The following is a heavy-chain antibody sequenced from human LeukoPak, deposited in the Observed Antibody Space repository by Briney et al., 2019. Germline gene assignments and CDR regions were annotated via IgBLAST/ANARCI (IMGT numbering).Heavy chain of an antibody. CDR3: ARDIPSGFYTPDY. J-gene: IGHJ4*02. CDR1: GGTFSSYA. CDR2: IIPIFGTA. D-gene: IGHD5-12*01. V-gene: IGHV1-69*05. Sequence: ASVKVSCKASGGTFSSYAISWVRQAPGQGLEWMGGIIPIFGTANYAQKFQGRVTITTDESTSTAYMELSSLRSEDTAVYYCARDIPSGFYTPDYWGRGTLVTVSS.